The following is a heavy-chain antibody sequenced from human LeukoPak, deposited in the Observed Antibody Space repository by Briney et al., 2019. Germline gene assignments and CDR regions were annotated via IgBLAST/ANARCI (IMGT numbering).Heavy chain of an antibody. D-gene: IGHD6-13*01. J-gene: IGHJ4*02. CDR1: GGSISSYY. CDR3: ARHDGYSSSWYEGYYFDY. CDR2: IYYSGST. V-gene: IGHV4-59*08. Sequence: PSETLSLTCTVSGGSISSYYWSWIRQPPGKGLEWIGYIYYSGSTNYNPSLKSRVTISVDTSKNQFSLKLSSVTAADTAVYYCARHDGYSSSWYEGYYFDYWGQGTLVTVSS.